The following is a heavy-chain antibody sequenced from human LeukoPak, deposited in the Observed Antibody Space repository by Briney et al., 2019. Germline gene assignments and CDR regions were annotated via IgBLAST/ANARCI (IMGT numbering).Heavy chain of an antibody. CDR1: GFTFSSYW. V-gene: IGHV3-7*01. CDR3: ARIDVVVPAATTHYYYYMDV. J-gene: IGHJ6*03. D-gene: IGHD2-2*01. CDR2: IKQDGSEK. Sequence: GGSLRPSCAASGFTFSSYWMSWVRQAPGKGLEWAANIKQDGSEKYYVDSVKGRFTISRDNAKNSLYLQMNSLRAEDTAVYYCARIDVVVPAATTHYYYYMDVWGKGTTVTVSS.